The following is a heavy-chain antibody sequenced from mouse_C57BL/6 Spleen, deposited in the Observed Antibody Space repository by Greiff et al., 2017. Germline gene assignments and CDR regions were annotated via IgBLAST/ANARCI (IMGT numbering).Heavy chain of an antibody. Sequence: VQLKESEGGLVQPGSSMKLSCTASGFTFSDYYMAWVRQVPEKGLEWVANINYDGSSTYYLDSLKSRFIISRDNAKNILYLQMSSLKSEDTATYYCARDLDYYGSSYLDYWGQGTTLTVSS. V-gene: IGHV5-16*01. CDR2: INYDGSST. CDR3: ARDLDYYGSSYLDY. J-gene: IGHJ2*01. CDR1: GFTFSDYY. D-gene: IGHD1-1*01.